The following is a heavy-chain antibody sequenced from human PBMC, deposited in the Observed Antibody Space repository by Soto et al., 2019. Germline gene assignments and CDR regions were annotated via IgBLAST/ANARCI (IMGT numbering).Heavy chain of an antibody. CDR1: GYTFTGYY. V-gene: IGHV3-72*01. J-gene: IGHJ6*02. D-gene: IGHD3-3*01. CDR3: ARRANFWSGYYTGNYYYGMDV. CDR2: TRNKANSYTT. Sequence: VQLVQSGAEVKKPGASVKVSCKASGYTFTGYYMHWVRQAPGQGLEWVGRTRNKANSYTTEYAASVKGRFTISRDDSKNSLYLQMNSLKTEDTAVYYCARRANFWSGYYTGNYYYGMDVWGQGTTVTVSS.